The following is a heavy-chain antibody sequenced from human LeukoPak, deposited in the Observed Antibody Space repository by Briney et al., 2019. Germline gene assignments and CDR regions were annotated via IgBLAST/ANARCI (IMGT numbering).Heavy chain of an antibody. CDR3: ARGGLFKYFFDY. V-gene: IGHV3-74*01. CDR1: GFTFSSHW. J-gene: IGHJ4*02. Sequence: GGSLRLSCAASGFTFSSHWMHWVRQTPGKGLVWVSRINTDESKINHADTVKGRFTISRDNAKNMLYLQMNSLRAEDTAVYYCARGGLFKYFFDYWGQGTPVTVSS. CDR2: INTDESKI. D-gene: IGHD2-15*01.